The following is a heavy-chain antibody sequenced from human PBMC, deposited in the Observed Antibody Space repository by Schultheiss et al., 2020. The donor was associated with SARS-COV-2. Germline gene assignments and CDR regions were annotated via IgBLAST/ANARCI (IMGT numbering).Heavy chain of an antibody. CDR2: INHSGST. Sequence: SQTLSLTCAVYGGFFSGYYWSWIRQPPGKGLEWIGEINHSGSTNYNPSLKSRVTISVDTSKNQFSLKLSSVTAADTAVYYCARVQLAADPRDNWFDPWGQGTLVTVSS. V-gene: IGHV4-34*01. D-gene: IGHD6-13*01. CDR3: ARVQLAADPRDNWFDP. J-gene: IGHJ5*02. CDR1: GGFFSGYY.